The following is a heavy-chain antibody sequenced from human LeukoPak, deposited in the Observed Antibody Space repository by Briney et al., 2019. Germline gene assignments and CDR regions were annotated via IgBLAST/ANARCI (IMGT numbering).Heavy chain of an antibody. Sequence: PGGSLRLSCAASGFTFSSYVMSWVRQAPGKRLEWVSSISGSGGNTYYADSVKGRFTISRDNSKNTLFLHMNSLRAEDTAVYYCAKALGGYHFDYWGQGTLVTVSS. J-gene: IGHJ4*02. CDR1: GFTFSSYV. CDR3: AKALGGYHFDY. CDR2: ISGSGGNT. V-gene: IGHV3-23*01. D-gene: IGHD3-16*01.